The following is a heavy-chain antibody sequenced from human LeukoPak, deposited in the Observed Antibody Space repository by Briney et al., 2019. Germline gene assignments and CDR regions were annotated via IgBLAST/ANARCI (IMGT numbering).Heavy chain of an antibody. CDR3: ARDGSTIIDY. V-gene: IGHV3-21*01. CDR1: GFTFSTYS. CDR2: ISSSSSYI. J-gene: IGHJ4*02. D-gene: IGHD2-2*01. Sequence: PGGSLRLSCAASGFTFSTYSMNWVRQAPGKGLEWVSSISSSSSYIYYTDSVKGRFTISRDNAKNSLYLQMNSLRAEDTAVYYCARDGSTIIDYWGQGTLVTVPS.